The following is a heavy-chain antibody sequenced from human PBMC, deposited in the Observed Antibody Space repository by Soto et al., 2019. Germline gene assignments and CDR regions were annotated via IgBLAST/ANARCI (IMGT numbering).Heavy chain of an antibody. D-gene: IGHD2-2*01. CDR2: INSDGSST. V-gene: IGHV3-74*01. CDR3: ARDPAMRYYYGMDV. Sequence: EVQLVESGGGLVQPGGSLRLSCAASGFTFSSYWMHWVRQAPGKGLVWVSRINSDGSSTSYADSVKGRFTISRDNANNTLYLQMNSLRAEDTAVYYCARDPAMRYYYGMDVWGQGTTVTVSS. J-gene: IGHJ6*02. CDR1: GFTFSSYW.